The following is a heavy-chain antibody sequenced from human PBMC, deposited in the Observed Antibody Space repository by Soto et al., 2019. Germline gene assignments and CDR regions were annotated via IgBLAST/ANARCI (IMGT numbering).Heavy chain of an antibody. J-gene: IGHJ5*02. CDR2: IYTSGTA. CDR1: GASLRVGDYY. V-gene: IGHV4-30-4*01. CDR3: VRALGSRFIEWPRFGP. D-gene: IGHD6-19*01. Sequence: PSETLSLTCRVWGASLRVGDYYWTWIPQAPWTGLERIRFIYTSGTAKYTPSLGSRVSVSVDTSKNQFFLSLNYFTAADTAVYYCVRALGSRFIEWPRFGPWGQGKLVTVSS.